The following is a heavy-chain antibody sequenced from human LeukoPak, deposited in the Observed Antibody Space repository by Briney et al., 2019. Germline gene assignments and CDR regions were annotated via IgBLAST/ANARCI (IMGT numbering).Heavy chain of an antibody. Sequence: SETLSLTCTVSGGSISSYYWSWIRQPPGKGLEWIGYIYYSGSTNYNPSLKSRVTISVDTSKNQFSLKLSSVTAADTAVYYCARTVVFNYYFDYWGQGTLVTVSS. CDR1: GGSISSYY. V-gene: IGHV4-59*01. CDR2: IYYSGST. CDR3: ARTVVFNYYFDY. D-gene: IGHD3-22*01. J-gene: IGHJ4*02.